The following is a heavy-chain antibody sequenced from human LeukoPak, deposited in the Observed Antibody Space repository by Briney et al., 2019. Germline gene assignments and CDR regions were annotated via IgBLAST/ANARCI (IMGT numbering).Heavy chain of an antibody. J-gene: IGHJ3*02. CDR3: AKDSWSRNGIYDPFDI. CDR1: GFTFSNYA. Sequence: GGSLRLSCAASGFTFSNYAVHWVRQAPGKGLEWVSVVGGDDTTFYTDSVKGRFTISRDNSKNTLSLQMNSLRLEDTAVYYCAKDSWSRNGIYDPFDIWGQGTMVTVSS. CDR2: VGGDDTT. D-gene: IGHD2-8*01. V-gene: IGHV3-23*01.